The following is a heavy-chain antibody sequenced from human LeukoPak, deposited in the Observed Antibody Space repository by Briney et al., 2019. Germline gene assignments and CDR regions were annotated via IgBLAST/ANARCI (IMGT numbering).Heavy chain of an antibody. CDR1: GGSISSGDYY. CDR3: AREVRGVIITTYYYYGMDV. J-gene: IGHJ6*02. Sequence: PSETLSLTCTVSGGSISSGDYYWGWIRQPPGKGLEWIGYICYSGSTYYNPSLKSRVTISVDTSKNQFSLKLSSVTAADTAVYYCAREVRGVIITTYYYYGMDVWGQGTTVTVSS. D-gene: IGHD3-10*01. CDR2: ICYSGST. V-gene: IGHV4-30-4*01.